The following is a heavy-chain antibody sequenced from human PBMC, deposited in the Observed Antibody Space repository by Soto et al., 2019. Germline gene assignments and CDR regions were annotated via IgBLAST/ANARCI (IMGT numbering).Heavy chain of an antibody. CDR1: VFTFSSYA. V-gene: IGHV3-30-3*01. Sequence: GGSLLLSCAASVFTFSSYAMRWVRQAPGKGLEWVAVISYDGSNKYYADSVKGRFTISRDNSKNTLYLQMNSLRAEDTAVYYCARGDRKASYYYGMDVWGHGTTVTVSS. CDR3: ARGDRKASYYYGMDV. CDR2: ISYDGSNK. J-gene: IGHJ6*01.